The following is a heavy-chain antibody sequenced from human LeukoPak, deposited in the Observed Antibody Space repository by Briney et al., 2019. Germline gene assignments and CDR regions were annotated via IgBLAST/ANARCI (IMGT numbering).Heavy chain of an antibody. CDR3: ARTNVGDNPSLY. V-gene: IGHV4-34*01. CDR1: GGSFSGYY. CDR2: INHSGST. Sequence: SETLSLTCAVYGGSFSGYYWSWIRQPPGKGLEWIGEINHSGSTNYNPSLKSRVTISVDTPKNQFSLKLSSVTAADTAVYYCARTNVGDNPSLYWGQGTLVTVSS. D-gene: IGHD2-21*02. J-gene: IGHJ4*02.